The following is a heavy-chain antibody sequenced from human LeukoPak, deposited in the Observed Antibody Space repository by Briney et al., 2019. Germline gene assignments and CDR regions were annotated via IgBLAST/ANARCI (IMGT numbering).Heavy chain of an antibody. Sequence: SETLSLTCSVSGASISSGSNYWGWIRQPPGKTLEWIGSIYSSGSTYYNPSLKSRVIIIIDTPKNHFSLTLSSVTAADTAVYYCARESYYDSSGYSHDAFDIWGQGTMVTVSS. CDR1: GASISSGSNY. D-gene: IGHD3-22*01. V-gene: IGHV4-39*07. CDR2: IYSSGST. CDR3: ARESYYDSSGYSHDAFDI. J-gene: IGHJ3*02.